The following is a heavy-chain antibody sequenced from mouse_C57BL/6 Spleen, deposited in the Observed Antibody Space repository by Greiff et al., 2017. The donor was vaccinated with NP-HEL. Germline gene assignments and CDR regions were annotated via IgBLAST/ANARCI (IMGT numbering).Heavy chain of an antibody. CDR1: GYTFTSYW. Sequence: QVQLQQPGAELVKPGASVKLSCKVSGYTFTSYWMHWVKQRPGQGLEWIGMIHPNSGSTNYNEKFKSKATLTVDKSSSTAYMQLSSLTSEDSAVYYCAREGIYYDYDGGAWFAYWGQGTLVTVSA. CDR3: AREGIYYDYDGGAWFAY. V-gene: IGHV1-64*01. D-gene: IGHD2-4*01. CDR2: IHPNSGST. J-gene: IGHJ3*01.